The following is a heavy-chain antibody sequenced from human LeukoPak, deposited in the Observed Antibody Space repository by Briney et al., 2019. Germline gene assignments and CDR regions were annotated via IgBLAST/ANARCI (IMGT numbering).Heavy chain of an antibody. V-gene: IGHV1-18*04. Sequence: ASVKVSCKASGYTFTSYGISWVRQAPGQGLEWMGWISAYNGNTNHAQELQGRVTMTTDTSTSTAYMELRSLRSDDAAVYYCARDHKSYRDAFDVWGQGTMVTVSS. CDR3: ARDHKSYRDAFDV. J-gene: IGHJ3*01. D-gene: IGHD1-26*01. CDR1: GYTFTSYG. CDR2: ISAYNGNT.